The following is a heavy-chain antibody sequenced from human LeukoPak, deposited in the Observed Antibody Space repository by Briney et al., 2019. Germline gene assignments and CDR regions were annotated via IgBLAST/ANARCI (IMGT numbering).Heavy chain of an antibody. CDR2: IYSGGST. V-gene: IGHV3-53*01. Sequence: GGSLRLSCAASGFTISSNYMSWVRQAPGKGLEWVSVIYSGGSTYYADSVKGRFTISRDNSKNTLYLQMNSLRAEDTAVYYCASGISVGAINDAFDIWGQGTMVTVSS. D-gene: IGHD1-26*01. CDR3: ASGISVGAINDAFDI. J-gene: IGHJ3*02. CDR1: GFTISSNY.